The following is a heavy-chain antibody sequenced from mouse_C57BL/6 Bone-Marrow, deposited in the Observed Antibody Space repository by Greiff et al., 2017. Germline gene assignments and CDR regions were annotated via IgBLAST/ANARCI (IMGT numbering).Heavy chain of an antibody. CDR3: ARDPLYDYVPYYYAMDY. Sequence: EVKVVESGGGLVKPGGSLKLSCAASGFTFSSYAMSWVRQTPEKRLEWVATISDGGSYTYYPDNVKGRFTISRDNAKNNLYLQMSHLKSEDTAMYYCARDPLYDYVPYYYAMDYWGQGTSVTVSS. D-gene: IGHD2-4*01. CDR2: ISDGGSYT. CDR1: GFTFSSYA. J-gene: IGHJ4*01. V-gene: IGHV5-4*01.